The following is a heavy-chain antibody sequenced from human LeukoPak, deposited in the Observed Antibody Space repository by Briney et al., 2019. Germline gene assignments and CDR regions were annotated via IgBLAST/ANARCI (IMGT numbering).Heavy chain of an antibody. J-gene: IGHJ3*02. D-gene: IGHD6-13*01. Sequence: ASVKVSCKASGYTFTGYYMHWVRQAPGQGLEWMGWINPNSGGTNYAQKFQGRVTMTRDTSISTAYMELSRLRSDDTAVYYCARPECIAAAGTCAFDIWGQGTMVTVSS. CDR3: ARPECIAAAGTCAFDI. V-gene: IGHV1-2*02. CDR1: GYTFTGYY. CDR2: INPNSGGT.